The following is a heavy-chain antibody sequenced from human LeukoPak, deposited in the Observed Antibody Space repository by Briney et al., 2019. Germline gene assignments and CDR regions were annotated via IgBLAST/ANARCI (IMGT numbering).Heavy chain of an antibody. CDR3: ARGIAAAGIRGLDY. CDR2: IYPSGST. CDR1: GYSISSGYY. D-gene: IGHD6-13*01. V-gene: IGHV4-38-2*02. J-gene: IGHJ4*02. Sequence: PSETLSLTCTVSGYSISSGYYWGWIRQPPGKGLEWIGSIYPSGSTYYNPSLKSRVTISVDTSKNQFSLKLSSVTAADTAVYYCARGIAAAGIRGLDYWGQGTLVTVSS.